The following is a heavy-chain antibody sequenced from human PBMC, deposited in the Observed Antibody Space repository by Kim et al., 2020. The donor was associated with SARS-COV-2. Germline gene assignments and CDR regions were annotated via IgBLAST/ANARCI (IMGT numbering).Heavy chain of an antibody. CDR1: GFTFSRNS. Sequence: GGSLRLSCAASGFTFSRNSMSWVRQAPGKGLEWVSVICGDGISKYDADSEKGRIIICRDTKNKMVFMKKTSRGAEDTADYYCANFPRNFGLGMDVWGQGT. J-gene: IGHJ6*02. CDR3: ANFPRNFGLGMDV. D-gene: IGHD3-3*01. CDR2: ICGDGISK. V-gene: IGHV3-23*03.